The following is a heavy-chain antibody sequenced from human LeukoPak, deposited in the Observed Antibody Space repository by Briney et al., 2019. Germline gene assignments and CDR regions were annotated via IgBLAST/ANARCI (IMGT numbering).Heavy chain of an antibody. V-gene: IGHV1-46*01. CDR3: ARAQYYYDSSGYYPFGY. D-gene: IGHD3-22*01. Sequence: ASVKVPCKASGYTFTSYYMHWVRQAPGQGLEWMGIINPSGGSTSYAQKFQGRVTMTRDTSTSTVYMELSSLRSEDTAVYYCARAQYYYDSSGYYPFGYWGQGTLVTVSS. J-gene: IGHJ4*02. CDR2: INPSGGST. CDR1: GYTFTSYY.